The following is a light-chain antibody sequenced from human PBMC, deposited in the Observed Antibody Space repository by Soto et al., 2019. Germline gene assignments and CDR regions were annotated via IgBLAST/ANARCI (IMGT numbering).Light chain of an antibody. J-gene: IGKJ1*01. Sequence: EIVLTQSPGTLSLSPGERATLSCRASQSVSSSYLAWYQQKPGQAPRLLIYGASSRATGIPDRFSGSGSGTDVTHTSSRLEPEDFAVYYCQQYGSSLRTFGQGTKVEIK. CDR3: QQYGSSLRT. V-gene: IGKV3-20*01. CDR1: QSVSSSY. CDR2: GAS.